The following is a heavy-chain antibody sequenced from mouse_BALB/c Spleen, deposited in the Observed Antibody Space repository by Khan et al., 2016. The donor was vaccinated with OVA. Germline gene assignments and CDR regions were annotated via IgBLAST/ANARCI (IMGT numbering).Heavy chain of an antibody. J-gene: IGHJ3*01. CDR2: ISSDGDYT. Sequence: EVQLQESGGDLVKSGGSLKLSCAASGFTFSPYSMSWVRQTPDKRLEWVATISSDGDYTYYPDSVKGRFNISRDNAKNNLYLQMSSLRSEDTAIYYCATHLTGSFAYWGQGTLVTVYA. CDR1: GFTFSPYS. V-gene: IGHV5-6*01. CDR3: ATHLTGSFAY. D-gene: IGHD4-1*01.